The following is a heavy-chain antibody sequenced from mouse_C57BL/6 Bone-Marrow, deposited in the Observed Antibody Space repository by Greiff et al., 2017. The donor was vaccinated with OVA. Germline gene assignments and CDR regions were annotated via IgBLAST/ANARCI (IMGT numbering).Heavy chain of an antibody. J-gene: IGHJ4*01. Sequence: EVKLVESGGGLVKPGGSLKLSCAASGFTFSSYAMSWVRQTPEKRLEWVATISDGGSYTYYPDNVKGRFTISRDNAKNNLYLQMSHLKSEDTAMYYCAREDYYGSSSYYYAMDYWGQGTSVTVSS. V-gene: IGHV5-4*01. CDR1: GFTFSSYA. CDR3: AREDYYGSSSYYYAMDY. CDR2: ISDGGSYT. D-gene: IGHD1-1*01.